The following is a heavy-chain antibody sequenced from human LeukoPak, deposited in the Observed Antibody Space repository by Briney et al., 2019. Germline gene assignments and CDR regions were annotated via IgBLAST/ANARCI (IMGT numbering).Heavy chain of an antibody. D-gene: IGHD4-17*01. J-gene: IGHJ4*02. CDR1: GYTFTGYY. V-gene: IGHV1-18*04. CDR3: ARDSALLNNGDWYGGSDY. Sequence: ASVKVSCKASGYTFTGYYMHWVRQAPGQGLEWMGWMSALNGNTNYQHKFQGRVTMTTDTSKNTAYMELRSLRSDDTAMYYCARDSALLNNGDWYGGSDYWGQGTLVTVSS. CDR2: MSALNGNT.